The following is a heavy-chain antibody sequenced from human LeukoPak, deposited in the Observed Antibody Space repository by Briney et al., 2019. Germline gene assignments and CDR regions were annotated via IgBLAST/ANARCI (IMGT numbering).Heavy chain of an antibody. V-gene: IGHV1-46*03. CDR2: INPSGGST. D-gene: IGHD1-26*01. CDR1: GYTFTSYY. Sequence: ASVKVSCKASGYTFTSYYMHWVRQAPGQGLEWMGIINPSGGSTSYAQKFQGRVTMTRDTSTSTVYMELSSLRSEDTAVYYCAGRADDSGSYYYFDYWGQGTLVTVSS. J-gene: IGHJ4*02. CDR3: AGRADDSGSYYYFDY.